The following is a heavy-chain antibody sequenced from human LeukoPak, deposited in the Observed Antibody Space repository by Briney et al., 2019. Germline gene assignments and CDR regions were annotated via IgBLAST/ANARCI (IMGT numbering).Heavy chain of an antibody. CDR1: GGSISSGDYY. D-gene: IGHD6-19*01. CDR3: ARYRRAGGRSSAGALDI. J-gene: IGHJ3*02. Sequence: PSETLSLTCTVSGGSISSGDYYWRWIRQPPGKGLEWIGYIYYSGSTYYNPSLKSRVTISVDTSKNQFSLKLSSVTAADTAVYYCARYRRAGGRSSAGALDIWGQGTMVTVSS. CDR2: IYYSGST. V-gene: IGHV4-30-4*01.